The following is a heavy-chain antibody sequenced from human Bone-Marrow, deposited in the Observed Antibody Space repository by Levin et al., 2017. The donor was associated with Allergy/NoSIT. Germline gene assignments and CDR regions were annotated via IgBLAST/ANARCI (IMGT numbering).Heavy chain of an antibody. CDR1: EFTLSSYG. J-gene: IGHJ6*02. Sequence: GESLKISCVASEFTLSSYGMHWVRQAPGKGLEWVGVISFDGSKKYYADSVKGRFTISRDNSRNTLFLQMNSLRPEDTAVYHCARAHDNSKRLYYYYGVDVWGPGTTVTVSS. CDR3: ARAHDNSKRLYYYYGVDV. V-gene: IGHV3-30*03. CDR2: ISFDGSKK. D-gene: IGHD4-11*01.